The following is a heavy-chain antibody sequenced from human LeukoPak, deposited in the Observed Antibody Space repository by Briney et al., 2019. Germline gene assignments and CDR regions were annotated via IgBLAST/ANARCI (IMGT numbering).Heavy chain of an antibody. CDR3: AKTRPLDSSSWSHGDY. CDR2: ITESGGGT. J-gene: IGHJ4*02. Sequence: GGSLRLSCAASGFTFGSYAMSWVRQAPGKGLEWVSAITESGGGTYNADSVKGRFTISRDNSKKTLFLQMNSLRAEDTAVYYCAKTRPLDSSSWSHGDYWGQGTLVTVSS. D-gene: IGHD6-13*01. V-gene: IGHV3-23*01. CDR1: GFTFGSYA.